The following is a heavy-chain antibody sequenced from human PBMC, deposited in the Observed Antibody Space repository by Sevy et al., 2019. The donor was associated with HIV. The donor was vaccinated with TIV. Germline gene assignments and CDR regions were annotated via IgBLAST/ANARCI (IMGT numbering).Heavy chain of an antibody. V-gene: IGHV3-48*02. CDR2: ISSSSSTI. CDR1: GFTFSSYS. CDR3: ARERGTGLWERYSGSYYSTSYGMDV. Sequence: GGSLRLSCAASGFTFSSYSMNWVRQPPGKGLEWVSYISSSSSTIYYADSVKGRFTISRDNAKNSLYLQMNSLRDEDTAVYYCARERGTGLWERYSGSYYSTSYGMDVWGQGTTVTVSS. J-gene: IGHJ6*02. D-gene: IGHD1-26*01.